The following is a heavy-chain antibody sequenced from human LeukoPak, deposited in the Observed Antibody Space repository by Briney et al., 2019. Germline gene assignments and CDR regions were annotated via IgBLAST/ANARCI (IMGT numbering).Heavy chain of an antibody. CDR3: ARDLYSDYGDYYYGMDV. D-gene: IGHD4-17*01. J-gene: IGHJ6*02. V-gene: IGHV4-59*01. CDR2: IYYSGST. CDR1: GGSISSYY. Sequence: SQTLSLTCTVSGGSISSYYWSWIRQPPGKGLEWIGYIYYSGSTNYNPSLKSRVTISVDTSKNQFSLKLSSVTAADTAVYYCARDLYSDYGDYYYGMDVWGQGTTVTVSS.